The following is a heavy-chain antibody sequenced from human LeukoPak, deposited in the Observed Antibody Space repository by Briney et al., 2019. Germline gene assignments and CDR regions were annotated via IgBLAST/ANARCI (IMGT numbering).Heavy chain of an antibody. CDR3: TTDLPGLWFGENINY. Sequence: GGSLRLSCAASGFTFSNAWMSWVRQAPGKGLEWVGRIKSKTDGGTTDYAAPVKGRFTISRDDSKNTLYLQMNSLKTEDTAVYYCTTDLPGLWFGENINYWGQGTLVTVSS. D-gene: IGHD3-10*01. J-gene: IGHJ4*02. CDR2: IKSKTDGGTT. V-gene: IGHV3-15*01. CDR1: GFTFSNAW.